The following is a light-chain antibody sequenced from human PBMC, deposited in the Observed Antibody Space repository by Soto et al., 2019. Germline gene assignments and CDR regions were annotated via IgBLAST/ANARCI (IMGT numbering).Light chain of an antibody. CDR1: QDIGND. V-gene: IGKV1-6*02. J-gene: IGKJ1*01. CDR2: AAS. Sequence: AIQMTQSPSSLAGSVGDRLTITCRASQDIGNDLGWYKQKPGKAPKLLIYAASSLKSGVSSRFSGSGSGTEFTLTISSLQPEDFATYYCLQVFNFPRAFGQGTKV. CDR3: LQVFNFPRA.